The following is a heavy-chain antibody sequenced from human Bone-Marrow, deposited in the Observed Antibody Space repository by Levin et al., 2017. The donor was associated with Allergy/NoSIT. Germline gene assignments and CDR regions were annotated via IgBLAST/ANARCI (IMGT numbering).Heavy chain of an antibody. D-gene: IGHD1-1*01. CDR1: GVSITSGSYY. CDR2: SYTSGNI. Sequence: SETLSLTCTVSGVSITSGSYYWSWIRQPAGKGLEWIGHSYTSGNITDNPSLKSRVTISLDTSKHQFSLKLRSVTAADTAVYYCARVLQYTYYYTDVWGKGTMVTVSS. J-gene: IGHJ6*03. CDR3: ARVLQYTYYYTDV. V-gene: IGHV4-61*09.